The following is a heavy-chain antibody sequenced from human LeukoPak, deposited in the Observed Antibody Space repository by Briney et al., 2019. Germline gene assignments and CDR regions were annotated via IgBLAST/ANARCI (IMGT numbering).Heavy chain of an antibody. V-gene: IGHV3-23*01. CDR2: ISGDASGT. J-gene: IGHJ4*02. CDR1: GFTFSSYA. Sequence: PGGSLRLSCAASGFTFSSYAVNWVRQAPRKGLEWVSGISGDASGTYYADSVRGRFTISRDNSKNTVYLQMNSLRAEDTAVYCCAKDFRLDSWGQGTLVTVSS. CDR3: AKDFRLDS.